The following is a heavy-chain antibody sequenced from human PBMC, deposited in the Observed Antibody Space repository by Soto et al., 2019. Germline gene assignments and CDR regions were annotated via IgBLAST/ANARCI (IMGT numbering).Heavy chain of an antibody. Sequence: QVQLVQSGAEVKKPGASVKVSYRTSGYTFTSFGITWVRQAPGQGLEWMGWITAYNGNTNYAQNLQGRVTMTTDTSTSTAYLELRSLTSDDTAVYYCARGVAGTKYWGQGTLVTVSS. V-gene: IGHV1-18*01. CDR3: ARGVAGTKY. CDR2: ITAYNGNT. CDR1: GYTFTSFG. J-gene: IGHJ4*02. D-gene: IGHD6-19*01.